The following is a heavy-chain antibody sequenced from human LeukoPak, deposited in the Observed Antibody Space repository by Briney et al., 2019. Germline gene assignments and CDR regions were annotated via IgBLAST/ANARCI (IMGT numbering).Heavy chain of an antibody. Sequence: GGSLRLSCAASGFTFSSYGMSWVRQAPGKGLEWVSVISGSGGSTYYADSVKGRFTISRDNSKNTLFLQLNSLRAEDTAVYYCAKRVDSGNNYFDYWGQGTLVTVSS. CDR1: GFTFSSYG. CDR2: ISGSGGST. CDR3: AKRVDSGNNYFDY. D-gene: IGHD1-26*01. V-gene: IGHV3-23*01. J-gene: IGHJ4*02.